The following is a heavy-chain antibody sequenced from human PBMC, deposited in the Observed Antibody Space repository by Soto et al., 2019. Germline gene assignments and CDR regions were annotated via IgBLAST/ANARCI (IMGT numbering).Heavy chain of an antibody. CDR1: GDFISRGGYY. D-gene: IGHD1-1*01. J-gene: IGHJ4*02. CDR3: ARATGTLRSRNCDY. CDR2: IHYSGST. Sequence: SETLSLTCTVSGDFISRGGYYWSWIRQHPGKGLEWIGYIHYSGSTYYNPSLKSRVTISRDTSKNQFSLKLSSVTAADTAVYFCARATGTLRSRNCDYWGQGSLVTVSS. V-gene: IGHV4-31*03.